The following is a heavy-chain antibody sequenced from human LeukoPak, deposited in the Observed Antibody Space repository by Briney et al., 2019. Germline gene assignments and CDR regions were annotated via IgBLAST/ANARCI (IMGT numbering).Heavy chain of an antibody. CDR3: ARASYYYDSSGYFDY. CDR2: IYSGGST. D-gene: IGHD3-22*01. J-gene: IGHJ4*02. Sequence: GGSLRLSCAASGFTVSSNYMSWVRQAPGKGLEWVSVIYSGGSTYYADSVKGRFTISRDNSKNTLYLQMDSLRAEDTAVYYCARASYYYDSSGYFDYWGQGTLVTVSS. V-gene: IGHV3-53*01. CDR1: GFTVSSNY.